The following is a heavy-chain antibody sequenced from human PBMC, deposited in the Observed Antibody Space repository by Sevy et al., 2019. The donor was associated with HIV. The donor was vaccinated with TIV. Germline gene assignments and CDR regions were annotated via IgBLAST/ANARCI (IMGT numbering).Heavy chain of an antibody. Sequence: GGSLRLSCAASGFTLSPYSMEWVRQAPGKGLEWVSHISSSSNIIYYADSVKGRFTVSRDNAKNSLYLRMDSLRDEDTAVYYCARNAMRVGNSNYYYGMDVWGQRTTVTVSS. D-gene: IGHD2-2*01. J-gene: IGHJ6*02. CDR1: GFTLSPYS. CDR2: ISSSSNII. V-gene: IGHV3-48*02. CDR3: ARNAMRVGNSNYYYGMDV.